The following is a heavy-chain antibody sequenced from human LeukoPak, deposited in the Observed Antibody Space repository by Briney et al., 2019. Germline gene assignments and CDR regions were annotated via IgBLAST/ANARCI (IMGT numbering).Heavy chain of an antibody. Sequence: PGGSLRLSCAASGFTFSSYAMHWVRQAPGQGLEWVAVISYDGSNEYYADSVKGRFTISRDKSKNTLYLQMNSLRAEDTAVYYCARVPIAVAGPWYFDLWGRGTLVTVSS. J-gene: IGHJ2*01. CDR3: ARVPIAVAGPWYFDL. CDR2: ISYDGSNE. V-gene: IGHV3-30*04. CDR1: GFTFSSYA. D-gene: IGHD6-19*01.